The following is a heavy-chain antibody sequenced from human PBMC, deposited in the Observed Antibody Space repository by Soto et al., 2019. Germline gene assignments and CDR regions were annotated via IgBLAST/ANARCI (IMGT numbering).Heavy chain of an antibody. J-gene: IGHJ4*02. CDR1: GGSFRSYS. CDR2: IIPLINIA. CDR3: ARFASSYGDHSDYLDY. V-gene: IGHV1-69*02. Sequence: QVQLVQSGTEVKKPGSSVRVSCQASGGSFRSYSISWVRQAPGQGLEWMGRIIPLINIANYAQKFLGRVTITVDKSTRTVYMQLNSLTSEDTAVYYCARFASSYGDHSDYLDYWGQGTLVTVSS. D-gene: IGHD2-21*02.